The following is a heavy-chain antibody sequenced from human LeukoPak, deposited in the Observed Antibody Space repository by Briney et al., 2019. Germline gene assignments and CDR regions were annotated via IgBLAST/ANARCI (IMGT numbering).Heavy chain of an antibody. J-gene: IGHJ4*02. V-gene: IGHV1-2*02. Sequence: GASVKVSCKASGYTFTDYYMHWVRQAPGQGLEWMGWINPNSGGTNYAQKFQGRVTMTRNTSISTAYMELSRLRSDDTAVYYCARDPTMVRGVILLPSFDYWGQGTLVTVSS. CDR1: GYTFTDYY. CDR2: INPNSGGT. D-gene: IGHD3-10*01. CDR3: ARDPTMVRGVILLPSFDY.